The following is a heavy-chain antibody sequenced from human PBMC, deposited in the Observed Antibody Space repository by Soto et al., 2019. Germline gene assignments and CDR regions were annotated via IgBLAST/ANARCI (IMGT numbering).Heavy chain of an antibody. Sequence: QVQLVQSGAEVKKPGSSVKVSCKASGGTFSSYLISWVRQAPGQGLEWMGGIIPMFGTANYAQKFQGRVTITAEESTSTAYMELSSLRSEDTALYYCARDPQPSVLTGGIAGYHGLDVWGQGTTVTVAS. D-gene: IGHD2-15*01. V-gene: IGHV1-69*01. J-gene: IGHJ6*02. CDR2: IIPMFGTA. CDR1: GGTFSSYL. CDR3: ARDPQPSVLTGGIAGYHGLDV.